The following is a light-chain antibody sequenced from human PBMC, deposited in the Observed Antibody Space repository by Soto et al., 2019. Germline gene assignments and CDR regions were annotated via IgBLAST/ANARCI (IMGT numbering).Light chain of an antibody. CDR1: QSISTA. CDR3: QQGHNWPLT. CDR2: SAS. V-gene: IGKV3-15*01. J-gene: IGKJ2*01. Sequence: ELVMTQSPATLSVSPGARATLSCRASQSISTALAWYQQKPGQPPRLLIYSASTRATGVPARFTGSGSGSEFTLTICGLQSEDFAVYYCQQGHNWPLTFGQGTRLEI.